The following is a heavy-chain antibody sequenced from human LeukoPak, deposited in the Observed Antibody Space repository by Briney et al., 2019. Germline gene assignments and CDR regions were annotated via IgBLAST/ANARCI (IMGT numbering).Heavy chain of an antibody. V-gene: IGHV3-7*01. CDR2: IKQDGSEK. CDR3: RSTSEVFYYYYMDV. CDR1: GFTFSSYW. J-gene: IGHJ6*03. D-gene: IGHD2-2*01. Sequence: PGGSLRLSCAASGFTFSSYWTSWVCQAPGKGLEWVSNIKQDGSEKYYVDSVKGRFTISRDNAKNSLYLQMNSLRAEDTAVYYCRSTSEVFYYYYMDVWGKGTAVTVSS.